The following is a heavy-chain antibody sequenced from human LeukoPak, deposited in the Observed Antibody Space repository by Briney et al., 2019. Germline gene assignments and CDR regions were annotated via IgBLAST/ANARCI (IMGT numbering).Heavy chain of an antibody. CDR1: GFIFTSSG. V-gene: IGHV3-33*01. Sequence: GGSLRLSCAASGFIFTSSGFHWVRQAPGKGLEWVALIWYDGSNKYYADSVKGRFTISRDNSKNTVYLQMNSLRAEDTALYYCAGRCIYDDYGRLDAFDVWGQGTMVTVSS. D-gene: IGHD4-17*01. CDR3: AGRCIYDDYGRLDAFDV. CDR2: IWYDGSNK. J-gene: IGHJ3*01.